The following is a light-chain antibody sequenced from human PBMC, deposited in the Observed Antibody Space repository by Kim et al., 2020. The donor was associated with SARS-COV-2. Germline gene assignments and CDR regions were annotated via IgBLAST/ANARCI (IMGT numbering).Light chain of an antibody. V-gene: IGKV3-20*01. J-gene: IGKJ1*01. CDR1: RSVSSSY. Sequence: TLSLSPGERATLSCKASRSVSSSYLAWYQQKPGQAPRLLIYGASSRATGIPDRFSGSGSGTDFTLTISRLEPEDFAVYYCQQYVTFGQGTKVDIK. CDR2: GAS. CDR3: QQYVT.